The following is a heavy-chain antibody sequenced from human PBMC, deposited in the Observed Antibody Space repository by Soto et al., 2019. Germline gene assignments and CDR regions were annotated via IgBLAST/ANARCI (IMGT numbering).Heavy chain of an antibody. D-gene: IGHD3-22*01. Sequence: GGSLRRSCAASGFTFDDYAMHWVRQAPGKGLEWVSGISWNSGSIGYADSVKGRFTISRDNAKNSLYLQMNSLRAEDTALYYCAKEKTPHYYYDSSGYHPYYFDYWGQGTLVTVSS. J-gene: IGHJ4*02. V-gene: IGHV3-9*01. CDR3: AKEKTPHYYYDSSGYHPYYFDY. CDR1: GFTFDDYA. CDR2: ISWNSGSI.